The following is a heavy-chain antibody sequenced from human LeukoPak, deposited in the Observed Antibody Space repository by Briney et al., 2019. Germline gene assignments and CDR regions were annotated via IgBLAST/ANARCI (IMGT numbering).Heavy chain of an antibody. CDR2: ISLTGLT. V-gene: IGHV4-39*07. CDR1: GGSISSSRYY. D-gene: IGHD2-8*01. Sequence: KPSETRPFSCTVSGGSISSSRYYWGWIRQPPGQGLEWIGEISLTGLTHYTPSLESRVTVSLDKSKNQLSLNLTSVTAADTAVYYCSRENGAFSPFGYWGQGTLVTVLS. CDR3: SRENGAFSPFGY. J-gene: IGHJ4*02.